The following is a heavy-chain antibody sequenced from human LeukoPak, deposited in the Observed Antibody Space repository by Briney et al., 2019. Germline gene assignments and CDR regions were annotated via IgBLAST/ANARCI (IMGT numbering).Heavy chain of an antibody. V-gene: IGHV4-59*01. J-gene: IGHJ4*02. D-gene: IGHD1-26*01. Sequence: SETLSLTCTVSGGSISSYFWSWIRQPPGKGLEWIGYINYSGSTNYNPSLKSRVTISVDTSKNQFSLKLSSVTAADTAVYYCAGEDRTGTYYGIDYWGQGTLVTVSS. CDR2: INYSGST. CDR3: AGEDRTGTYYGIDY. CDR1: GGSISSYF.